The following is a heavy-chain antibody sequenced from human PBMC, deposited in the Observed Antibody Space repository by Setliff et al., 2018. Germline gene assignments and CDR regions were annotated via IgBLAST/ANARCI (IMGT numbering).Heavy chain of an antibody. J-gene: IGHJ3*02. CDR1: GGSISDNGYF. CDR2: ICFAGTT. V-gene: IGHV4-39*07. D-gene: IGHD6-19*01. CDR3: ARDASASDRRSAFDI. Sequence: SETLSLTCTVAGGSISDNGYFWSWDRQPPGKGLEWIGNICFAGTTYFNPSFKSRVTMSIDTSNSQFSLKLSSETAADTAIYYRARDASASDRRSAFDIWGQGTMVTVSS.